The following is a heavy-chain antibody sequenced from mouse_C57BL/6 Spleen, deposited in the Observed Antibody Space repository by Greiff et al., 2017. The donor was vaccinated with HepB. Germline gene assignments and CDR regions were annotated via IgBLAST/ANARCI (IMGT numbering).Heavy chain of an antibody. J-gene: IGHJ4*01. V-gene: IGHV1-56*01. CDR3: ARSSGPSYYAMDY. Sequence: QVQLQQSGPELVRPGASVKISCKAPGYTFTSHWMQWVRQRPGQGLVGIGEIFPGSGSTYYNEKFKGKATLTVDTSSSTAYMQLSSLTSEDSAVYFCARSSGPSYYAMDYWGQGTSVTVSS. CDR1: GYTFTSHW. D-gene: IGHD3-2*02. CDR2: IFPGSGST.